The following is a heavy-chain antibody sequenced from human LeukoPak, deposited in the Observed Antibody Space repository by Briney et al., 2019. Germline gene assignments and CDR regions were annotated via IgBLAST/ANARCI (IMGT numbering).Heavy chain of an antibody. Sequence: PGGSLRLSCAASGFTFSSCAMSWVRQAPGKGLEWVSAISGSGGSTYYAGSVKGRFTISRDNSKNTLFLQMHSLRAEDTAVYYCAKGTYSSSPRDNWGQGTLVTVSS. CDR1: GFTFSSCA. D-gene: IGHD6-6*01. CDR2: ISGSGGST. J-gene: IGHJ4*02. V-gene: IGHV3-23*01. CDR3: AKGTYSSSPRDN.